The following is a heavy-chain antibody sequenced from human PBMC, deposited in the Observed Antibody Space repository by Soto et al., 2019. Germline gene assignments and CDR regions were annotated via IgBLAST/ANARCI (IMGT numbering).Heavy chain of an antibody. D-gene: IGHD3-10*01. Sequence: ASVKVSCNASGYTFTSYGISWVRQAPGQGLERMGWISAYNGNTNYAQKLQGRVTMTTDTSTSTAYMELRSLRSDDTAVYYCARDFLTLVRDYYGMDVWGQGTTVTVSS. V-gene: IGHV1-18*01. J-gene: IGHJ6*02. CDR2: ISAYNGNT. CDR1: GYTFTSYG. CDR3: ARDFLTLVRDYYGMDV.